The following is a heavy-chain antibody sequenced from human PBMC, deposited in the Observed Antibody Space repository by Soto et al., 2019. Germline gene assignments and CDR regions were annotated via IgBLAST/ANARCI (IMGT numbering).Heavy chain of an antibody. CDR3: ARDATLHFDFWKKWNWFDL. CDR1: GYTFTKYT. D-gene: IGHD3-3*01. J-gene: IGHJ5*02. V-gene: IGHV1-3*01. CDR2: INAGNGNT. Sequence: ASVKVSCKTSGYTFTKYTIHWVRQAPGQRLEWMGWINAGNGNTEYSQKFQGRGTITRDTSASTAYMELSSLRSEDSGVYYCARDATLHFDFWKKWNWFDLWGQGTLVTVSS.